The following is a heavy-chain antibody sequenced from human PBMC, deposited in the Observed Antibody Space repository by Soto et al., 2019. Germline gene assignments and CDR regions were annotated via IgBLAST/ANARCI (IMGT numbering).Heavy chain of an antibody. J-gene: IGHJ4*02. CDR2: ISYDGSNK. CDR3: ARGIVGGALEIDY. Sequence: QVQLVESGGGVVQPGRSLRLSCAASGCTFSSYAMHWVRQAPGKGLEWVAVISYDGSNKYYADSVKGRFTISRDNSKNTLYLQMNSLRAEDTAVYYCARGIVGGALEIDYWGQGTLVTVSS. D-gene: IGHD2-15*01. CDR1: GCTFSSYA. V-gene: IGHV3-30-3*01.